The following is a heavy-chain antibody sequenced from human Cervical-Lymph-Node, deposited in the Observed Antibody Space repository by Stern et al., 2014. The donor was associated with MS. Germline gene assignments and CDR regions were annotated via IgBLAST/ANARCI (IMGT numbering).Heavy chain of an antibody. J-gene: IGHJ4*02. Sequence: DQLVESGGGVVPPGRALRLSWAASGFTFSSYGMHWVRQAAGKGLERGAVISYDGSNKYYADSVKGRFTISRDNSKNTLYLQMNSLRAEDTAVYYCAKGVRGIAARTYFDYWGQGTLVTVSS. CDR1: GFTFSSYG. CDR2: ISYDGSNK. CDR3: AKGVRGIAARTYFDY. V-gene: IGHV3-30*18. D-gene: IGHD6-6*01.